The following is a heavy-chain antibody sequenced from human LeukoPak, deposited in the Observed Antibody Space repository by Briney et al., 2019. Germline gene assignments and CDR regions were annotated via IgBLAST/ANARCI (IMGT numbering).Heavy chain of an antibody. Sequence: PGGSLRLSCAASGFTFDDYGMSWVRQAPGKGLVWVSRISSDGTNTNYADSVKGRFTISRDNAKNTLYLQMNSLRPEDTAIYYCLLLSLTPGWGQGTLVTVSS. J-gene: IGHJ4*02. CDR3: LLLSLTPG. CDR2: ISSDGTNT. CDR1: GFTFDDYG. V-gene: IGHV3-74*01. D-gene: IGHD2-8*01.